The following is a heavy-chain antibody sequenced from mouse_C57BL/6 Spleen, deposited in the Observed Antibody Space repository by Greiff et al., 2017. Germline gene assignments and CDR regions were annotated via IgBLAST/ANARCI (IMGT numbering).Heavy chain of an antibody. Sequence: QVQLQQSGAELMKPGASVKLSCKATGYTFTGYWIEWVKQRPGHGLEWIGEILPGSGSTNYNEKFTGKATFTADTSSNTAYMQLSSLTTEDSASDYCARRGDYYGSYYAMDYGGQGTSVTVSS. CDR2: ILPGSGST. D-gene: IGHD1-1*01. V-gene: IGHV1-9*01. J-gene: IGHJ4*01. CDR3: ARRGDYYGSYYAMDY. CDR1: GYTFTGYW.